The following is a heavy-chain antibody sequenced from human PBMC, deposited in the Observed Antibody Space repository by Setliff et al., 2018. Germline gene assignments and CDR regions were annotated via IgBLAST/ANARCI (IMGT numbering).Heavy chain of an antibody. V-gene: IGHV4-34*01. CDR3: ARERTLNTYYYDSSGYYYPRNYYYYYYMDV. CDR1: GGTFSDYH. Sequence: SETLSLTCAAYGGTFSDYHWTWIRQSPEKGLEWIGEINHRGSTNYNPSLKSRVTMSVDTSKNQFSLKLSSVTAADTAVYYCARERTLNTYYYDSSGYYYPRNYYYYYYMDVWGKGTTVTVSS. D-gene: IGHD3-22*01. J-gene: IGHJ6*03. CDR2: INHRGST.